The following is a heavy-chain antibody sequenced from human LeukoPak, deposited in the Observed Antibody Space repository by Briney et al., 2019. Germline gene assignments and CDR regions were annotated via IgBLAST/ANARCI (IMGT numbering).Heavy chain of an antibody. D-gene: IGHD1-26*01. J-gene: IGHJ4*02. Sequence: GASVKVSCKASGYTFTGYYMHWVRQAPGQGLEWMEWINPNSGGTNYAQKFQGRVTMTRDTSISTAYMELSRLRSDDTAVYYCARDLTRVVGATDYWGQGTLVTVSS. V-gene: IGHV1-2*02. CDR1: GYTFTGYY. CDR3: ARDLTRVVGATDY. CDR2: INPNSGGT.